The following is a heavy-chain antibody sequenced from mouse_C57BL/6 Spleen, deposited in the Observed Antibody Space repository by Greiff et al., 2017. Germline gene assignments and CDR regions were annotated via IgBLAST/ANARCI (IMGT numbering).Heavy chain of an antibody. J-gene: IGHJ4*01. Sequence: EVKLMESGGGLVKPGGSLKLSCAASGFTFSSYAMSWVRQTPEKRLEWVATISDGGSYTYYPDNVKGRFTISRDNAKNNLYLRMSQLKSEDTGMYYCAREERVRAMDYWGQGTSVTVSS. D-gene: IGHD2-13*01. CDR1: GFTFSSYA. V-gene: IGHV5-4*01. CDR3: AREERVRAMDY. CDR2: ISDGGSYT.